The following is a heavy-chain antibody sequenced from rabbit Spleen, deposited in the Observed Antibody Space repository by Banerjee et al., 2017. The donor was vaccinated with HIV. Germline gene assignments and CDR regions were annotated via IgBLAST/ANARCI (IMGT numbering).Heavy chain of an antibody. J-gene: IGHJ4*01. V-gene: IGHV1S40*01. CDR1: GFDFTNTYY. Sequence: QSLEESGGDLVKPGASLTLTCKASGFDFTNTYYMCWVRQAPGKGLEWIACIYTGSSGFTYFASWAKGRFTISKTSSTTVTLQMTSLTAADTATYFCARDGAGGSYFALWGPGTLVTVS. D-gene: IGHD8-1*01. CDR3: ARDGAGGSYFAL. CDR2: IYTGSSGFT.